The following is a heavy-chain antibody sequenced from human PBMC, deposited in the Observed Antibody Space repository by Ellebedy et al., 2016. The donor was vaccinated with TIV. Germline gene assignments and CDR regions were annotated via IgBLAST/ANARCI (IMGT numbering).Heavy chain of an antibody. J-gene: IGHJ2*01. Sequence: PGGSLRLSFAASGLTFSSYNMNWVRQAPGKGLEWVPKISSSRSRLYYADSVKGRFTSHKDNDKNSLYLQMNSLRDEDTAVYYCARAGSSGWEAYFDLWGRGTLVTVSS. CDR3: ARAGSSGWEAYFDL. CDR1: GLTFSSYN. CDR2: ISSSRSRL. V-gene: IGHV3-48*02. D-gene: IGHD6-19*01.